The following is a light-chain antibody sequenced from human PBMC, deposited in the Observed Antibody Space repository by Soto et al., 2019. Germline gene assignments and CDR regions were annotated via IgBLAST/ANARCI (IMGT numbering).Light chain of an antibody. CDR3: LQYHNLWA. CDR1: QSVSSY. Sequence: IVLTHYPATLSLSPGERATLSCRASQSVSSYLAWYQQKPGQAPRLLIYDASNRATGIPARFSGSGSGTDFTLTISSLQPEDFTVYSCLQYHNLWAFGQGTKVDI. CDR2: DAS. V-gene: IGKV3-11*01. J-gene: IGKJ1*01.